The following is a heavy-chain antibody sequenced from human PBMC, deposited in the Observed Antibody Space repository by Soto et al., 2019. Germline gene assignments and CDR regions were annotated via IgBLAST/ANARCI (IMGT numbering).Heavy chain of an antibody. D-gene: IGHD3-22*01. Sequence: SETLSLTCAVSGYSISTGFNWGWIRQPPGKGLEWIGSIYHSGSTYYNLSLKSRVTISVDTSKNQFSLKLSSVTAADTAVYYCAGAYYDSSGSQFDYWGQGTLVTVSS. CDR1: GYSISTGFN. CDR3: AGAYYDSSGSQFDY. J-gene: IGHJ4*02. V-gene: IGHV4-38-2*01. CDR2: IYHSGST.